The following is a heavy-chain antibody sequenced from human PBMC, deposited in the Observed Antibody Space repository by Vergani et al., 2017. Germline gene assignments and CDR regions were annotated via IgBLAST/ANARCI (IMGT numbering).Heavy chain of an antibody. Sequence: EVQLLESGGGLVQPGGSLRLPCAASGFTFSTYAMTWVRQAPGKGLEWVSTISSDGGSTYYADSVKGRFTISRDNSKNTLSLPMNSLTAEDTAISYCAGLQGTTAYYYGGFDYWGQGILVTVSS. CDR1: GFTFSTYA. V-gene: IGHV3-23*01. CDR2: ISSDGGST. CDR3: AGLQGTTAYYYGGFDY. D-gene: IGHD3-22*01. J-gene: IGHJ4*02.